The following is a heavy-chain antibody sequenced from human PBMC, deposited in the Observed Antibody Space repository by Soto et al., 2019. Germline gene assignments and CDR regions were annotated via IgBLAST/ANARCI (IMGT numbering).Heavy chain of an antibody. CDR1: GGPYSKYS. CDR3: ARSLLGDYYDSDGLDN. D-gene: IGHD3-22*01. Sequence: QVQLVQSGTEVKKPGSSVTVSCKASGGPYSKYSISWVRQAPGQGLEWMGRIIPIFDITNYAQKFQGRVTITADKSTSTVYMDLSSLRSEDTAVYYCARSLLGDYYDSDGLDNWGQVTLVTVSS. CDR2: IIPIFDIT. V-gene: IGHV1-69*02. J-gene: IGHJ4*02.